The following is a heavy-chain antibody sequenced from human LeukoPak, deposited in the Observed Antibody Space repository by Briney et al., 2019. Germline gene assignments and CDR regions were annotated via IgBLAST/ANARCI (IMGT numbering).Heavy chain of an antibody. J-gene: IGHJ4*02. CDR3: ARDHGWELLPYYFDN. CDR1: GYSFSRKG. Sequence: ASVKVSCKTSGYSFSRKGISWLRQAPGQGPEWMGWISGYSGNTNYAQNLQGRVTITTDTSTSTAYMELRSLRSDDTAVYYCARDHGWELLPYYFDNWGQGTLVTVSS. CDR2: ISGYSGNT. V-gene: IGHV1-18*01. D-gene: IGHD1-26*01.